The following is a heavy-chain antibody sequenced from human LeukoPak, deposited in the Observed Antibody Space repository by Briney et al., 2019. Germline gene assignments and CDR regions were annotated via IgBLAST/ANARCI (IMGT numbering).Heavy chain of an antibody. CDR1: GITFSTYA. CDR3: AKEKLGDFDY. CDR2: ISGSGGST. Sequence: PGGSLRLSCAASGITFSTYAMNWVRQAPGKGLEWVSAISGSGGSTFYADSVKGRFTISRDNSKNTLYLQMNSLRAEDTAVYYCAKEKLGDFDYWGQGTLVTVSS. V-gene: IGHV3-23*01. D-gene: IGHD1-26*01. J-gene: IGHJ4*02.